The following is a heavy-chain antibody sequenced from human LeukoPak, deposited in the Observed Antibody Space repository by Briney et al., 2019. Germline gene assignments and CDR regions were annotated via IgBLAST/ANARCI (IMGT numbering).Heavy chain of an antibody. V-gene: IGHV3-74*01. CDR2: INIHGSYT. Sequence: PGGSLRLSCAASGFTFSSYSMHWVRQAPGKGLVWVSRINIHGSYTNYADSVRGRFTISRDNAENMLYLQMNSLRDEDTAVYYCARERFFGLDVWGQGTTVTVSS. CDR1: GFTFSSYS. CDR3: ARERFFGLDV. J-gene: IGHJ6*02.